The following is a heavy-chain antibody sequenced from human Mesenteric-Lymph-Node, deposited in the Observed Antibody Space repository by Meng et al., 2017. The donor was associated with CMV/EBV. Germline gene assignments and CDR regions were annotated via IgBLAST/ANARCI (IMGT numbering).Heavy chain of an antibody. CDR1: GFTCRDYY. D-gene: IGHD5-12*01. V-gene: IGHV3-11*01. CDR3: VVATIYY. J-gene: IGHJ4*02. Sequence: SLRVSSAATGFTCRDYYMSWIRQAPGKGREWVSYIDSSGDNIFYADSVKGRFTISRDNAKNSLYLQMDSLRAEDSAVYYCVVATIYYWGQGALVTVSS. CDR2: IDSSGDNI.